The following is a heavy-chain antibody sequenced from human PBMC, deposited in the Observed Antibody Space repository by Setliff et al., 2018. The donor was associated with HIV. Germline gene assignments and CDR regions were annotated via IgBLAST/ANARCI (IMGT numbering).Heavy chain of an antibody. J-gene: IGHJ4*02. CDR2: IWYDGSNK. V-gene: IGHV3-33*01. D-gene: IGHD2-15*01. CDR1: GFTFSFFG. CDR3: ARDPLRATSLLTWWFPDY. Sequence: PGGSLRLSCTASGFTFSFFGMHWVRQAPGKGLEWVAAIWYDGSNKYYADSVKGRFTISRDNSKNTLYLEMNSLRAEDTAVYYCARDPLRATSLLTWWFPDYWGQGTLVTVSS.